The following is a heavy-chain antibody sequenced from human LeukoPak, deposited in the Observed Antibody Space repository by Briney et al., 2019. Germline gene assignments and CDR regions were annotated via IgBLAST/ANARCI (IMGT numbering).Heavy chain of an antibody. CDR3: ASVIGVGANFDSPYGMDV. D-gene: IGHD1-26*01. CDR1: GYTFTSYD. Sequence: GASVKVSCKASGYTFTSYDINWVRQATGQGLEWMGWMNPNSGNTGYAQKFQGRVTMTRNTSISTAYMELSSLRSEDTAVYYCASVIGVGANFDSPYGMDVWGQGTTVTVSS. V-gene: IGHV1-8*01. CDR2: MNPNSGNT. J-gene: IGHJ6*02.